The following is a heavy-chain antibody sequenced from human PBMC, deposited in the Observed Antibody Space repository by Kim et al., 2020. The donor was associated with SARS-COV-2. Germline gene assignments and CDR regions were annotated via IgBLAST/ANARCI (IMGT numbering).Heavy chain of an antibody. CDR2: IDHAGST. D-gene: IGHD3-10*01. J-gene: IGHJ6*02. CDR3: ARSQPGAYYYYAMDV. V-gene: IGHV4-34*01. Sequence: SETLSLTCAVYGGSFSAFHWSWIRRPPGKGLEWIGEIDHAGSTNYNPSLKSRVTISVDTSKNHISLRLRSVTAADTAVYYCARSQPGAYYYYAMDVWGQG. CDR1: GGSFSAFH.